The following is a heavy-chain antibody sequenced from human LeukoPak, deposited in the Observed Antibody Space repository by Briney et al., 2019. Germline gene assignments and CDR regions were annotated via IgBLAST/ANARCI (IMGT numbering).Heavy chain of an antibody. CDR1: GFTFSTYW. J-gene: IGHJ4*02. CDR2: INQDASEI. Sequence: GGSLRLSCAASGFTFSTYWMNWYRQAPGKGREWVGNINQDASEINYVDSVRGRFTISRDNAKNSLHLQMNSLRAEDTAVYYCATDRDNSDWQKRFDSWGQGTLVTVSS. V-gene: IGHV3-7*01. D-gene: IGHD2-21*02. CDR3: ATDRDNSDWQKRFDS.